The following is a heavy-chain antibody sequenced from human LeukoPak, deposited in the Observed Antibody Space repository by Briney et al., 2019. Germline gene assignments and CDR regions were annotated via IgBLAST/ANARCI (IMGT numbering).Heavy chain of an antibody. D-gene: IGHD2-15*01. CDR2: VSGSGGST. CDR3: ASASSTSIVVVVAASFYYGMDV. Sequence: PGGSLRLSCAASGFTFTSYAMSWVRQAPGKGPEWVSVVSGSGGSTYYADSVKGRFTISRDNSKNTLYLQMNSLRAEDTAVYYCASASSTSIVVVVAASFYYGMDVWGQGTTVTVSS. CDR1: GFTFTSYA. V-gene: IGHV3-23*01. J-gene: IGHJ6*02.